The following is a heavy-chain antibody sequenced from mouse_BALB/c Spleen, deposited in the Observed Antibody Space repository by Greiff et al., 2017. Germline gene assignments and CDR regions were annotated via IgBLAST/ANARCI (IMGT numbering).Heavy chain of an antibody. D-gene: IGHD1-1*01. CDR3: AKYGSSPAYAMDY. Sequence: VKLQESGAELVRPGTSVKISCKASGYTFTNYWLGWVKQRPGHGLEWIGDIYPGGGYTNYNEKFKGKATLTADTSSSTAYMQLSSLTSEDSAVYFCAKYGSSPAYAMDYWGQGTSVTVSS. CDR1: GYTFTNYW. CDR2: IYPGGGYT. V-gene: IGHV1-63*02. J-gene: IGHJ4*01.